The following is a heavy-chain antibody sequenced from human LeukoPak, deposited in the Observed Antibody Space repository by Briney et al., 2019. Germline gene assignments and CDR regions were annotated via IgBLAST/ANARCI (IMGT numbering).Heavy chain of an antibody. CDR2: IIPIFGTA. CDR3: ARAQPNDFWSGSFDY. CDR1: EGTFSSYA. V-gene: IGHV1-69*05. D-gene: IGHD3-3*01. Sequence: ASVKVSCKASEGTFSSYAISWVRQAPGQGLEWMGRIIPIFGTANYAQKFQGRVTITTDESTSTAYMELSSLRSEDTAVYYCARAQPNDFWSGSFDYWGQGTLVTVSS. J-gene: IGHJ4*02.